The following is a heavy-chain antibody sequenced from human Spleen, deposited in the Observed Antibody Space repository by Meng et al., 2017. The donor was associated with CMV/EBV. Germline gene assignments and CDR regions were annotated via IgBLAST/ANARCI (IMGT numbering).Heavy chain of an antibody. V-gene: IGHV3-30*03. J-gene: IGHJ4*02. CDR1: GFTFNLYG. CDR3: ARDLGGVDPRYLDF. D-gene: IGHD3-3*01. Sequence: GSLRLSCAASGFTFNLYGMHWVRQAPGKGLEWLTFISHDGTNEYYTDSVKGRFTISRDNSKNTLFLQMNSLKTEDTAVYFCARDLGGVDPRYLDFWGQGTLVTVSS. CDR2: ISHDGTNE.